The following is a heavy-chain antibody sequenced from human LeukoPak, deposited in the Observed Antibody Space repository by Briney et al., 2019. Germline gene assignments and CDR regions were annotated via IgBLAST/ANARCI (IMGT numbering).Heavy chain of an antibody. D-gene: IGHD3-22*01. J-gene: IGHJ5*02. CDR2: IYCSGST. V-gene: IGHV4-39*01. Sequence: PSETLSLTCTVSGGSISSSSYYWGWIRQPPGKGLEWIGSIYCSGSTYYNPSLKSRVTISVDTSKNQVSLKLSSVTAADTAVYYCARSSYYDSSGYYYVASWFDPWGQGTLVTVSS. CDR3: ARSSYYDSSGYYYVASWFDP. CDR1: GGSISSSSYY.